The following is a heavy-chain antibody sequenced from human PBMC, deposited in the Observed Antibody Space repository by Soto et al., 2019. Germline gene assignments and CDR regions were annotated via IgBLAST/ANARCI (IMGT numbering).Heavy chain of an antibody. CDR3: ARDRSPTNDFWSGYFSSARYNWFDP. CDR2: INPNSGGT. CDR1: GYTFTVYY. V-gene: IGHV1-2*04. D-gene: IGHD3-3*01. J-gene: IGHJ5*02. Sequence: ASLKVSCEASGYTFTVYYIHWVRQAPGQGLEWMGWINPNSGGTNYAQKFQGWVTMTRDTSISTAYMELSRLRSDDTAVYYCARDRSPTNDFWSGYFSSARYNWFDPWGQGTLVTVS.